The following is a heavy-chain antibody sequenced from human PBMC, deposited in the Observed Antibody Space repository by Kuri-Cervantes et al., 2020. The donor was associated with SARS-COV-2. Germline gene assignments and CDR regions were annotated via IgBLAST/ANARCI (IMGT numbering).Heavy chain of an antibody. Sequence: SQTLSLTCAVYGGSFSGYYWSWIRQPPGKGLEWIGEINHSGSTNYNPSLKSRVTISVDTSKNQFSLKLSSVTAADTAVYYCAREDSSSWLYSYDYWGQGTLVTVSS. J-gene: IGHJ4*02. CDR1: GGSFSGYY. CDR2: INHSGST. V-gene: IGHV4-34*01. D-gene: IGHD6-13*01. CDR3: AREDSSSWLYSYDY.